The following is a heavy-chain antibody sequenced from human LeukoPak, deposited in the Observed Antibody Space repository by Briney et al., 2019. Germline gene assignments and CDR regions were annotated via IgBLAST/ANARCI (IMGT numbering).Heavy chain of an antibody. Sequence: PSETLSLTCAVYGGSFSDYYMNWVRQAPGKGLEWVSYISSSNSYIYYADSVKGRFTVSRDNAKNSVYLQMNSLRAEDTAVYYCARDSELLEWLPDSDLWGQGTLVTVSS. CDR1: GGSFSDYY. V-gene: IGHV3-11*06. CDR3: ARDSELLEWLPDSDL. D-gene: IGHD3-3*01. CDR2: ISSSNSYI. J-gene: IGHJ5*02.